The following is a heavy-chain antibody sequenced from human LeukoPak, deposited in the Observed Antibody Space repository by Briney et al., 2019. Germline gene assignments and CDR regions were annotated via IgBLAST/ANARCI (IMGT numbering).Heavy chain of an antibody. Sequence: GGSLRLSCAASGFTFGSSAMHWVRQAPGKVLEWVAFISYDGSTSYYTDSAKGRFTVSRHNPKNTLFLQMNNLRPDDTAVFSFAKGAVTTLRTWYFDLWGRGTLVTASS. CDR2: ISYDGSTS. V-gene: IGHV3-30*18. CDR1: GFTFGSSA. CDR3: AKGAVTTLRTWYFDL. D-gene: IGHD4-17*01. J-gene: IGHJ2*01.